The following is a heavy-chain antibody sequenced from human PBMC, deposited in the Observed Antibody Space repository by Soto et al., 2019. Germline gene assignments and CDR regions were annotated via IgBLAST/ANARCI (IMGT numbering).Heavy chain of an antibody. CDR3: TRDLPH. Sequence: GGSLRLSCAASGFPFSTYPMHWVRQAPGKGLEWISYINSASTTTFHADSVKGRFTVSRDNARSSVYLQLTSLRHEDTAVYYCTRDLPHWGQGTLVTVSS. CDR2: INSASTTT. J-gene: IGHJ4*02. CDR1: GFPFSTYP. V-gene: IGHV3-48*02.